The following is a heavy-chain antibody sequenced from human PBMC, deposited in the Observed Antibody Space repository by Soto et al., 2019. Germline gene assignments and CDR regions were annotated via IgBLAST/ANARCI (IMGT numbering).Heavy chain of an antibody. V-gene: IGHV3-48*03. CDR2: IISSGCTI. D-gene: IGHD4-17*01. J-gene: IGHJ4*02. Sequence: LRLSCAASGFILSSYEVNWVRPAPGKGLELVSYIISSGCTIYYADSVKGRFTISRDNAKNSLYLQMDSLRAEDTAVYYCARVRLGSGDIDYWGQGTLVTVSS. CDR3: ARVRLGSGDIDY. CDR1: GFILSSYE.